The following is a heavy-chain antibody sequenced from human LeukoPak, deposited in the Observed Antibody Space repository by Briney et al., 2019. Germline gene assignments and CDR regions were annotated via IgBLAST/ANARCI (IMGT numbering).Heavy chain of an antibody. CDR1: GYTLTELS. CDR2: FDPEDGET. V-gene: IGHV1-24*01. CDR3: ATANFLTYYDILTGQAFDP. Sequence: ASVKVSCKVSGYTLTELSMHWVRQAPGKGLEWMGGFDPEDGETIYAQKFQGRVTMTEDTSTDTAYMELSSLRSEDTAVYYCATANFLTYYDILTGQAFDPWGQGTLVTVSS. J-gene: IGHJ5*02. D-gene: IGHD3-9*01.